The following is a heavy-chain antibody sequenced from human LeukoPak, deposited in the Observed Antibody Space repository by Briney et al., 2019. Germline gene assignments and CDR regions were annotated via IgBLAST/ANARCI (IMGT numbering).Heavy chain of an antibody. J-gene: IGHJ4*02. V-gene: IGHV3-48*04. D-gene: IGHD3-10*01. CDR2: ISSSGSTI. CDR1: GFTFSSYS. Sequence: PGGSLRLSCAASGFTFSSYSMNWVRQAPGKGLEWVSYISSSGSTIYYADSVKGRFTISRDNAKNSLYLQMNSLRAEDTAVYYCAREFKRYYGSGSIPILDYWGQGTLVTVSS. CDR3: AREFKRYYGSGSIPILDY.